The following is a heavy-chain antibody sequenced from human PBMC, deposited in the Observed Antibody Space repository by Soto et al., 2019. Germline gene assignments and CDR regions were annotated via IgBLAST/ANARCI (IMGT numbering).Heavy chain of an antibody. V-gene: IGHV2-5*02. CDR3: ARRKLWFGESDDAFDI. CDR1: GFSLSTSGVG. Sequence: QITLKESGPTLVKPTQTLTLTCTFSGFSLSTSGVGVGWIRQPPGKALEWLALIYWDDDKRYSPSLKSRLTITKETSKNQVVLTMTNMDPVDTATYYCARRKLWFGESDDAFDIWGQGTMVTVSS. J-gene: IGHJ3*02. CDR2: IYWDDDK. D-gene: IGHD3-10*01.